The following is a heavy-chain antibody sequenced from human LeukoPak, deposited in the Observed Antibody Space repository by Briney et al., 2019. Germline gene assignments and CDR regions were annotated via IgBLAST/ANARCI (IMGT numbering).Heavy chain of an antibody. CDR1: GLPFSTYG. J-gene: IGHJ6*03. CDR2: IRNDGSNK. V-gene: IGHV3-30*02. Sequence: GGSLRLSCAASGLPFSTYGMHWVRQAPGKGLEWVAFIRNDGSNKYYADSVKGRFTISRDNSKNTLYLQMNSLRPDDTAVYYCAKITGGGYYYYYMDVWGKGTTVTVSS. CDR3: AKITGGGYYYYYMDV. D-gene: IGHD2-8*02.